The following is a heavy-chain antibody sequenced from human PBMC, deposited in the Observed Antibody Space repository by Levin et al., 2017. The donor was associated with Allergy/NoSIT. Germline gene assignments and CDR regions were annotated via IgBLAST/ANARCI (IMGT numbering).Heavy chain of an antibody. D-gene: IGHD6-13*01. Sequence: SGGSLRLSCAASGFTFSSYGMHWVRQAPGKGLEWVAVISYDGSNKYYADSVKGRFTISRDNSKNTLYLQMNSLRAEDTAVYYCAKDFSPVSRGGRQQLFPFDYWGQGTLVTVSS. V-gene: IGHV3-30*18. CDR1: GFTFSSYG. CDR3: AKDFSPVSRGGRQQLFPFDY. J-gene: IGHJ4*02. CDR2: ISYDGSNK.